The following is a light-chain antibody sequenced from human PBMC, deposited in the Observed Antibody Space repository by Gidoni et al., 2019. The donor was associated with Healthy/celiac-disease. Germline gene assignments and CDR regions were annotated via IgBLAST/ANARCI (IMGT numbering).Light chain of an antibody. J-gene: IGKJ4*01. CDR2: AAS. V-gene: IGKV1-39*01. Sequence: DIQMTQSPSSLSASVGDRGTITCRASQSIISYLNWYQQKPGKAPKLLLYAASSLQSGVPSRFSGSGSGTDFTLTISSLQPEDFATYYCQQSYSTPRTFGGXTKVEIK. CDR3: QQSYSTPRT. CDR1: QSIISY.